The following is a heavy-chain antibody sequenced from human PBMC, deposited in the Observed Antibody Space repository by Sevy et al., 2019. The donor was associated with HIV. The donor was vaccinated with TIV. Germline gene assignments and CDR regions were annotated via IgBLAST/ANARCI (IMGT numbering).Heavy chain of an antibody. CDR2: ISTSGSTI. CDR1: GFTFSDYY. D-gene: IGHD3-3*01. V-gene: IGHV3-11*04. Sequence: GGSLRLSCAASGFTFSDYYMSWIRQAPGKGLEWVSYISTSGSTIYYADSVKGRFTISRDNAKNSLYLQMNSLRAEDTAVYYCARGTSFGVVTYYFDFWGQGTLVTVSS. J-gene: IGHJ4*02. CDR3: ARGTSFGVVTYYFDF.